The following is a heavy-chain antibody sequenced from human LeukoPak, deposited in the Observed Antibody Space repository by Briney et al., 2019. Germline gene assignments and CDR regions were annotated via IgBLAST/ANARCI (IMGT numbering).Heavy chain of an antibody. Sequence: QPGGSLSLSCADSGFTFSSYWMHWVRQPPGEGLMWVSRISSDGSSTNYADSVKGRFTISRDNAKNTLYLQMNSLRAEDTAVYYCARGAFDIWGQGTVVTVSS. CDR3: ARGAFDI. CDR2: ISSDGSST. V-gene: IGHV3-74*01. CDR1: GFTFSSYW. J-gene: IGHJ3*02.